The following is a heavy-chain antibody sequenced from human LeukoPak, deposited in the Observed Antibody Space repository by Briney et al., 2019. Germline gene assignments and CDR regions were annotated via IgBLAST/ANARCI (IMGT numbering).Heavy chain of an antibody. Sequence: GGSLRLSCAASGFAFSSYGMSWVRQAPGKGLEWVSSISGNGGRTYYADPVKGRFTISRDNSKNTLSLQMNSPRAEDTAVYYCAKGYVDGDGYYYSHYWGQGTLVTVSS. CDR1: GFAFSSYG. J-gene: IGHJ4*02. D-gene: IGHD2-21*02. V-gene: IGHV3-23*01. CDR2: ISGNGGRT. CDR3: AKGYVDGDGYYYSHY.